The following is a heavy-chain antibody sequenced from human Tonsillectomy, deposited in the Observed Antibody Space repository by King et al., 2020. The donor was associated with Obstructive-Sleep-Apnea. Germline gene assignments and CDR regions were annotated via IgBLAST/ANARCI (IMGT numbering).Heavy chain of an antibody. D-gene: IGHD5-24*01. V-gene: IGHV4-59*08. J-gene: IGHJ4*02. Sequence: QLQESGPGLVKPSETLSLTCTVSGGSISTYYWSWIRQPPGKGLEWSGYIYYSGSTNYNPSLKSRVTISVDTSKNQFSLKLSSVTAADTAVYYCARLTRDGYNSHFDYWGQGTLVTVSS. CDR3: ARLTRDGYNSHFDY. CDR1: GGSISTYY. CDR2: IYYSGST.